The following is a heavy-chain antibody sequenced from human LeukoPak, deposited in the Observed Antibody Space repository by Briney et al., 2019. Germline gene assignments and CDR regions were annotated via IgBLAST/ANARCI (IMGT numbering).Heavy chain of an antibody. CDR1: GGSISSSSYY. CDR3: ARDIYYYDSSGPIDFDY. V-gene: IGHV4-39*07. D-gene: IGHD3-22*01. Sequence: SETLSLTCTVSGGSISSSSYYWGWIRQPPGKGLEWIGSIYYSGSTYYNPSLKSRVTISVDTSKNQFSLKLSSVTAADTAVYYCARDIYYYDSSGPIDFDYWGQGTLVTVSS. CDR2: IYYSGST. J-gene: IGHJ4*02.